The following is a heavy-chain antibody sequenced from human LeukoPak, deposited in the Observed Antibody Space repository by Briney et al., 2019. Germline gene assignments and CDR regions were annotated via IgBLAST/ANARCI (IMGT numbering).Heavy chain of an antibody. J-gene: IGHJ5*02. D-gene: IGHD4/OR15-4a*01. CDR2: ITIGSYI. CDR1: GFTFSSYS. CDR3: ARSVLNWFDP. V-gene: IGHV3-21*01. Sequence: GGSLRLSCAASGFTFSSYSMNWVRQAPGKGLEWVSSITIGSYIYYADSVKGRFTISRDNAKNSLYLQMNSLRAEDTAVYYCARSVLNWFDPWGQGTLVTVSS.